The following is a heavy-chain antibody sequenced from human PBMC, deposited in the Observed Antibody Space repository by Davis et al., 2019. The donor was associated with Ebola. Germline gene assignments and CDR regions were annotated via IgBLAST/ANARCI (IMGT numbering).Heavy chain of an antibody. D-gene: IGHD3-3*01. CDR1: GFTFSSYW. J-gene: IGHJ3*02. CDR3: AIPYVLRFLEWLSTDDAFDI. CDR2: IRYDGSNK. Sequence: GESLKISCAASGFTFSSYWMSWVRQAPGKGLEWVAFIRYDGSNKYYADSVKGRFTISRDNSKNTLYLQMNSLRAEDTAVYYCAIPYVLRFLEWLSTDDAFDIWGQGTMVTVSS. V-gene: IGHV3-30*02.